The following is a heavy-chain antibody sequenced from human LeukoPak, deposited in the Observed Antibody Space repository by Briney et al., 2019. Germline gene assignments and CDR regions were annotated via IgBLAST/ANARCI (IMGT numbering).Heavy chain of an antibody. V-gene: IGHV4-31*03. D-gene: IGHD6-13*01. CDR3: ARSQQLVPCALDY. CDR2: IYYSGST. CDR1: GGSISSGGYY. J-gene: IGHJ4*02. Sequence: TLSLTCTVSGGSISSGGYYWSWIRQHPGKGLEWIGYIYYSGSTYYNPSLKSRVTISVDTSKNQFSLKLSSVTAADTAVYYCARSQQLVPCALDYWGQGTLVTVSS.